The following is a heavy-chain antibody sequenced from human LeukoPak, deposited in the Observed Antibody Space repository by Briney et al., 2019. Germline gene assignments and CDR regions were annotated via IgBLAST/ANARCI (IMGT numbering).Heavy chain of an antibody. CDR3: ANSHGEWELLEGY. D-gene: IGHD1-26*01. CDR1: EFTFSSYS. V-gene: IGHV3-21*01. CDR2: ISSSSSSSSYI. J-gene: IGHJ4*02. Sequence: GGSLRLSCAASEFTFSSYSMNWVRQAPGKGLEWVSSISSSSSSSSYIYYADSVKGRFTISRDNAKNSLYLQMNILRAEDTAVYYCANSHGEWELLEGYWGQGTLVTVSS.